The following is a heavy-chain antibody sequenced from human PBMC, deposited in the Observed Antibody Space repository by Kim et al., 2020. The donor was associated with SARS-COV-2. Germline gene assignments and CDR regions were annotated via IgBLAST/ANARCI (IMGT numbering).Heavy chain of an antibody. CDR2: ISSTGSTI. Sequence: GGSLRLSCAASGFTFSNYEMNWIRQAPGKGLEWISYISSTGSTIYYADSVKGQFTISRDNAKNSLFLQMNNLRAEDTAVYYCARGWGGGSAPFGSWGQGTLVTVSS. D-gene: IGHD1-26*01. CDR1: GFTFSNYE. CDR3: ARGWGGGSAPFGS. V-gene: IGHV3-48*03. J-gene: IGHJ5*02.